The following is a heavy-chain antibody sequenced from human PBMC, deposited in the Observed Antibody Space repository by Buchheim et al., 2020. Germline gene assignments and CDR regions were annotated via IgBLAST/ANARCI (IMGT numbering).Heavy chain of an antibody. D-gene: IGHD6-19*01. J-gene: IGHJ4*02. CDR1: GGSISSYY. CDR2: IYYSGST. Sequence: QLQLQGSGSGLVKPSETLSLTCTVSGGSISSYYWSWIRQPPGKGLEWIGYIYYSGSTNYNPSLKSRVTISVDTSKNQFSLKLSSVTAADTAVYYCARYTSGSGWYETGGFDYWGQGTL. V-gene: IGHV4-59*01. CDR3: ARYTSGSGWYETGGFDY.